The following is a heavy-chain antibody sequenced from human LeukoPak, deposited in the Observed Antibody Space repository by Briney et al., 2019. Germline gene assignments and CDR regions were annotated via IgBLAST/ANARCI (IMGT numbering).Heavy chain of an antibody. V-gene: IGHV4-59*01. Sequence: SETLSLTCTVSGGSISSYDWSGLRQPPGKGREGIGYLYYSGSTNYNPSLKSPGTISVDTSKNQFSLKLTSVTAPDTPVYFCARDRNYYFDYWGQGTLVTVSS. CDR1: GGSISSYD. CDR3: ARDRNYYFDY. J-gene: IGHJ4*02. CDR2: LYYSGST.